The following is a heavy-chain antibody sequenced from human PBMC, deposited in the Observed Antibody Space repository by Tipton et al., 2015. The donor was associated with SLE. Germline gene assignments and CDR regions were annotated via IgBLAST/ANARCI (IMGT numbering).Heavy chain of an antibody. CDR1: AGSTSKSY. Sequence: TLSLTCTVSAGSTSKSYWSWIRQSPGKGLEWIGYIYYSGSTNYNPSLKSRVTISVDTSKNQFSLKLSSVTAADTAVYYCARGLRQLAHYYYYYMDVWGKGTTVTVSS. CDR3: ARGLRQLAHYYYYYMDV. D-gene: IGHD6-13*01. J-gene: IGHJ6*03. V-gene: IGHV4-59*01. CDR2: IYYSGST.